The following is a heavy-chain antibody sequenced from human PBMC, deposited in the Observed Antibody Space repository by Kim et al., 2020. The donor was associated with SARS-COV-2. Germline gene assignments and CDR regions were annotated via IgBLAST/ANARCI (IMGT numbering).Heavy chain of an antibody. CDR3: ARDLGSGFYLSTDY. CDR1: GFTFSDYY. V-gene: IGHV3-11*05. D-gene: IGHD3-22*01. J-gene: IGHJ4*02. CDR2: ISDGSSYT. Sequence: GGSLRLSCTASGFTFSDYYMSWIRQAPGKGLEWISYISDGSSYTNYADSVKGRFTISRDNAKNSLYLQMNTLTAEDTAVYYCARDLGSGFYLSTDYWGQGTLVTVSS.